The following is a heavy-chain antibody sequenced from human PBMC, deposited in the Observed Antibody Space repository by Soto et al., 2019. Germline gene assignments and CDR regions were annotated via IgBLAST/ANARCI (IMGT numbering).Heavy chain of an antibody. CDR1: GYTFTNYG. CDR3: ARDRQNYGSFDY. J-gene: IGHJ4*02. D-gene: IGHD3-10*01. Sequence: ASVKVSCKASGYTFTNYGISWVRQAPGQGLEWMGWISGYNGITNIAQNFQGRVTMITDTSTSTAYMELRSLRSDDTAVYFCARDRQNYGSFDYWGQGSLVTVSA. CDR2: ISGYNGIT. V-gene: IGHV1-18*01.